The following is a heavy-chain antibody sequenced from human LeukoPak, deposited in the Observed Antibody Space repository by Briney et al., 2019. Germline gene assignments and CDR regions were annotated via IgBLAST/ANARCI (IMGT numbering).Heavy chain of an antibody. CDR2: ISAYNGNT. V-gene: IGHV1-18*01. D-gene: IGHD6-13*01. CDR1: GCTFTSYG. CDR3: ARSGTSYSSSWYRLDY. J-gene: IGHJ4*02. Sequence: ASVKVSCMASGCTFTSYGISWVRQAPGQGLEWMGWISAYNGNTNYAQKLQGRVTMTTDTSTSTAYMELRSLRSDDTAVYYCARSGTSYSSSWYRLDYWGQGTLVTVSS.